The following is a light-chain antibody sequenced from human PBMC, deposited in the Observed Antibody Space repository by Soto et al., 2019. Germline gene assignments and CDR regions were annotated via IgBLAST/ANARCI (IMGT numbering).Light chain of an antibody. CDR3: QQYGSSPLT. CDR2: GAS. V-gene: IGKV3-20*01. J-gene: IGKJ4*01. CDR1: QSVSSNY. Sequence: EIVLTQSPGTLSLSPGERATLSCRASQSVSSNYLAWYQQKPGQAPRPLMYGASSRATGIPDRFRGSGSGTAFTLTISRLEPEDFAVYYCQQYGSSPLTFGGGTKVEIK.